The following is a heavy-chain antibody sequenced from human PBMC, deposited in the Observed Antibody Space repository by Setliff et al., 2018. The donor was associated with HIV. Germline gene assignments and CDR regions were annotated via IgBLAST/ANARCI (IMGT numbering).Heavy chain of an antibody. CDR2: IVPILGIA. V-gene: IGHV1-69*10. D-gene: IGHD7-27*01. Sequence: SVKVSCKASGGTFTNSAIGWVRQAPGQGLEWMGAIVPILGIANSAQKFQGRVTITTDESANTAYMELSSLRSEDTAVYYCARIPTGGAFDIWGQGTVVT. CDR1: GGTFTNSA. J-gene: IGHJ3*02. CDR3: ARIPTGGAFDI.